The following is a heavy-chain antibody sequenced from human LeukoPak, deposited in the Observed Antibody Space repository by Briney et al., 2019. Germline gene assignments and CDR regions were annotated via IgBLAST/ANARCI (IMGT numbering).Heavy chain of an antibody. V-gene: IGHV1-8*03. CDR1: GYTFTGYY. Sequence: ASVKVSCKASGYTFTGYYMHWVRQAPGQGLEWMGWINPNSGNTGYAQKFQGRVTITRNTSISTAYMELSSLRSEDTAVYYCAREAVAGRGGTDYWGQGTLVTVSS. J-gene: IGHJ4*02. CDR2: INPNSGNT. D-gene: IGHD6-19*01. CDR3: AREAVAGRGGTDY.